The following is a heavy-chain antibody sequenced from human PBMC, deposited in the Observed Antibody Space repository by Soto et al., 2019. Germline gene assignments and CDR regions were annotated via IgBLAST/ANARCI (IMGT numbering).Heavy chain of an antibody. Sequence: IRSLSCSAPGGEIRGSSDDGGWIRQAPGKGLERVGYTYYSGSTYYNPSLKRRLDISLDVSKNLFSLRLTSATDSDAAVYFCARVGYGVENLSYWGPGMLVTVSS. CDR1: GGEIRGSSDD. V-gene: IGHV4-30-4*01. CDR3: ARVGYGVENLSY. D-gene: IGHD4-17*01. J-gene: IGHJ4*02. CDR2: TYYSGST.